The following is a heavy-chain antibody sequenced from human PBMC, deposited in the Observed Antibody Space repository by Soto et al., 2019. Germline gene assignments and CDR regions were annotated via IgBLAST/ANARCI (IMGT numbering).Heavy chain of an antibody. CDR2: IYYSGST. CDR3: ARHLESSGWSRDY. D-gene: IGHD6-19*01. Sequence: QLQLQESGPGLVKPSETLSLTCTVSGGSISSSSYYWGWIRQPPGKGLEWIGSIYYSGSTYYNPSLKSRVTLSVDTSKNQFSLKLSSVTAADTAVDYCARHLESSGWSRDYWGQGTLVTVSS. J-gene: IGHJ4*02. CDR1: GGSISSSSYY. V-gene: IGHV4-39*01.